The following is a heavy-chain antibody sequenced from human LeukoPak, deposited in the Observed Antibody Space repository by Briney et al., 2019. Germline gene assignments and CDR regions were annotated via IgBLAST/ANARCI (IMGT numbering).Heavy chain of an antibody. CDR3: ARDRAYYYDSSGYYLSY. CDR1: GYTFTSYG. Sequence: ASVKVSCKASGYTFTSYGISWVRQAPGQGLEWMGWISAYNGNTNYAQKLQGRVTMTTDTSTSTAYMELRSLRSDDTAVYYCARDRAYYYDSSGYYLSYWAQGTLVTVSS. CDR2: ISAYNGNT. V-gene: IGHV1-18*01. D-gene: IGHD3-22*01. J-gene: IGHJ4*02.